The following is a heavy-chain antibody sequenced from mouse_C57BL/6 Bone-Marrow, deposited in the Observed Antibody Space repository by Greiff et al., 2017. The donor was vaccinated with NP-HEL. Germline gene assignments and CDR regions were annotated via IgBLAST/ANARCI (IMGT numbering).Heavy chain of an antibody. CDR3: ANYYYGSSYDWYFDV. CDR1: GYTFTSYW. V-gene: IGHV1-74*01. CDR2: IHPSDSDT. Sequence: QVQLQQPGAELVKPGASVKVSCKASGYTFTSYWMHWVKQRPGQGLEWIGRIHPSDSDTNYNQKFKGKATLTVDKSSSTAYMQLSSLTAEDSAVYDCANYYYGSSYDWYFDVWGTGTTVTVSS. D-gene: IGHD1-1*01. J-gene: IGHJ1*03.